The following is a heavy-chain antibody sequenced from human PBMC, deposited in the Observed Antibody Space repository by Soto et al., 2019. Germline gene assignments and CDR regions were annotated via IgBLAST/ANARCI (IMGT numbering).Heavy chain of an antibody. Sequence: EVQLVESGGGLVQPGGSLRLSCAASGFTFSSYSMNWVRQAPGKGLEWVSYISSSSSTIYYADSVKGRFTISRDNAKNSLYLQMNSLRDEDTAVYYCARVRRHYGGNRYFDLWGRGTLVTVSS. CDR2: ISSSSSTI. CDR3: ARVRRHYGGNRYFDL. CDR1: GFTFSSYS. D-gene: IGHD4-17*01. J-gene: IGHJ2*01. V-gene: IGHV3-48*02.